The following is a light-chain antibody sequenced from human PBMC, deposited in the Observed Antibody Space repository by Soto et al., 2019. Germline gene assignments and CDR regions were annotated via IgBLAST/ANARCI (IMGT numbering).Light chain of an antibody. CDR1: QRVSSSY. J-gene: IGKJ4*01. V-gene: IGKV3-20*01. CDR2: GAS. Sequence: EIVLTQSPGTLSLSPGERATLSCRASQRVSSSYLAWYQQKPGQPPRLLIYGASRRATGIPDRFRGSRSGPDLTLTISRREPEDFAVYYCQQYGSPLTFGGGTKVEIK. CDR3: QQYGSPLT.